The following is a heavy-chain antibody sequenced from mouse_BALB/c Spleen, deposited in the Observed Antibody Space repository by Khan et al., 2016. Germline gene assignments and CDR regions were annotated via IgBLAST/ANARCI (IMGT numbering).Heavy chain of an antibody. CDR2: ISSGSRTF. CDR1: GFTFSRFG. J-gene: IGHJ2*01. Sequence: EVELVESGGGLVQPGGSRKLSCAASGFTFSRFGMHWVRQAPEKGLEWVAYISSGSRTFYYADTLKGRFTISSDNPTNALFLQMTSLGSEEKAMYYCAGGHYWGQGTPLADSA. CDR3: AGGHY. V-gene: IGHV5-17*02.